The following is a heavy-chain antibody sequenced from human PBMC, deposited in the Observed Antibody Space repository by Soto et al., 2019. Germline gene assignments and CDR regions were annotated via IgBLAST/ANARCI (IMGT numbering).Heavy chain of an antibody. D-gene: IGHD6-6*01. CDR2: IYHSGST. J-gene: IGHJ6*02. CDR3: ASDSVYSSSSSGMDV. V-gene: IGHV4-4*02. CDR1: GGSISSSNW. Sequence: QVQLQESGPGLVKPSGTLSLTCAVSGGSISSSNWWSWVRQPPGKGLEWIGEIYHSGSTNYNPSLKSRVTISVDKSKNQFSLKLCSVTAADTAVYYCASDSVYSSSSSGMDVWGQGTTVTVSS.